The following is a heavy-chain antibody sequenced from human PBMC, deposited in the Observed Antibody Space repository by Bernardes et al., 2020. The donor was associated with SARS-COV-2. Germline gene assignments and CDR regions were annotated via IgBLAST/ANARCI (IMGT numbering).Heavy chain of an antibody. CDR1: GYTFTNYN. CDR3: ARTRGFRGYDFDF. J-gene: IGHJ4*02. Sequence: ASVKVSCKASGYTFTNYNIYWVRQAPGQGLEWLGWINPYSGGTKYAQKFQGWVTMTRDTSISTAYMELSRLTSDDTAVYYCARTRGFRGYDFDFWGQGTLVTVSS. V-gene: IGHV1-2*04. D-gene: IGHD5-12*01. CDR2: INPYSGGT.